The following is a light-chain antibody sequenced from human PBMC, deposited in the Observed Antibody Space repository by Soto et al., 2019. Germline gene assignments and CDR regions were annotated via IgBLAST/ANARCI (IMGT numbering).Light chain of an antibody. J-gene: IGLJ1*01. CDR3: SSYTSSSTGV. CDR2: EVS. Sequence: QSVLTQPPSVSGAPGQRVSISCTGSSTNIGAGYGVHWYQQHPGKAPKLMIYEVSNRPSGVSNRFSGSKSGNTASLTISGLQAEDEADYYCSSYTSSSTGVFGTGTKVTVL. V-gene: IGLV2-14*01. CDR1: STNIGAGYG.